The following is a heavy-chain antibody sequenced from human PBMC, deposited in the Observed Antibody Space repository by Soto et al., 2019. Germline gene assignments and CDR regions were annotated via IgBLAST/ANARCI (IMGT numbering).Heavy chain of an antibody. CDR3: TTRIAVAGKGVSDY. J-gene: IGHJ4*02. CDR1: GFTFSNAW. CDR2: IKSKTDGGTT. V-gene: IGHV3-15*01. D-gene: IGHD6-19*01. Sequence: EVQLVESGGGLAKPGGSLRLSCAASGFTFSNAWMSWVRQAPGKGLEWVGRIKSKTDGGTTDYAAPVKGRFTISRDDSKNTLYLQMNSLKTEDTAVYYCTTRIAVAGKGVSDYWGQGTLVTVSS.